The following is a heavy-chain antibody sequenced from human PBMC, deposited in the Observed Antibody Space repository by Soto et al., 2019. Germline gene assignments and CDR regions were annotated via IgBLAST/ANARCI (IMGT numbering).Heavy chain of an antibody. Sequence: PSGSLSLTSTVSGCSVSSGDNYWCWIRQHPGKGLEWIGYIYYSGSTYYNPSLKSRVTISVDTSKNQFSLKLSSVTAADTAVYYCARGSYYYDSSGYYQYWGQGTLVTGSA. CDR1: GCSVSSGDNY. J-gene: IGHJ4*02. D-gene: IGHD3-22*01. V-gene: IGHV4-30-4*02. CDR3: ARGSYYYDSSGYYQY. CDR2: IYYSGST.